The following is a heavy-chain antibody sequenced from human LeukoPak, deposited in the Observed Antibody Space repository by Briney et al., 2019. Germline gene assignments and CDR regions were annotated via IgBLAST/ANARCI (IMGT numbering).Heavy chain of an antibody. CDR2: ISGSGGST. D-gene: IGHD1-26*01. J-gene: IGHJ4*02. V-gene: IGHV3-23*01. CDR1: GFTFSSYA. Sequence: GGSLRLSCAASGFTFSSYAMSWVRQAPGKGLEWVSAISGSGGSTYYADSVKGRFTISRDNSKNTLYLQMNSLRAEDTAVYYCAKTIPSGSYYHEGGYYFDYWGQGTLVTVSS. CDR3: AKTIPSGSYYHEGGYYFDY.